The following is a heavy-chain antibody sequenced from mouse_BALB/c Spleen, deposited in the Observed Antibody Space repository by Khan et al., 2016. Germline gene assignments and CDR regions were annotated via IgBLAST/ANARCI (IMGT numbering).Heavy chain of an antibody. CDR1: GYSITSDYA. CDR2: ISYSGST. J-gene: IGHJ2*01. Sequence: EVQLQESGPGLVKPSQSLSLTCTVTGYSITSDYAWNWIRQFPGNKLEWMGYISYSGSTSYNPSPKSRISITRDTSKNQFFLQLNSVTTEDTATYYCARNYGSSYFDYWGQGTTLTVSS. CDR3: ARNYGSSYFDY. D-gene: IGHD1-1*01. V-gene: IGHV3-2*02.